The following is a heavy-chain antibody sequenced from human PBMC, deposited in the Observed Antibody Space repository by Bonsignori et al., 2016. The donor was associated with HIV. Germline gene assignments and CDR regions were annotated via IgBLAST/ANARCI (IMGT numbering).Heavy chain of an antibody. Sequence: SVKVSCKASGGTFSSYAISWVRQAPGQGLEWMGGIIPILGIANYAQKFQGRVTITADKSTSTAYMELSSLRSEDTAVYYCARAPRWFEEPNPWVWGQGTLVTVSS. CDR2: IIPILGIA. CDR1: GGTFSSYA. D-gene: IGHD3-10*01. V-gene: IGHV1-69*10. J-gene: IGHJ4*02. CDR3: ARAPRWFEEPNPWV.